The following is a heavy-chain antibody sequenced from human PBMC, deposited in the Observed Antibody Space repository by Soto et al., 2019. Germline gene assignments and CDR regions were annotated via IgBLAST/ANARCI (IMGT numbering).Heavy chain of an antibody. CDR2: IYPGDSDP. V-gene: IGHV5-51*01. CDR1: GYSFTSYW. CDR3: ARLETTVTRRSFDF. J-gene: IGHJ4*02. D-gene: IGHD4-4*01. Sequence: GESLKISCKGSGYSFTSYWIGWVRQMPGKGLEWMGIIYPGDSDPRYSPSIQGHVTFSVDKSISTAYLQWRSLKASDTAMYYCARLETTVTRRSFDFWGQGTLVTVSS.